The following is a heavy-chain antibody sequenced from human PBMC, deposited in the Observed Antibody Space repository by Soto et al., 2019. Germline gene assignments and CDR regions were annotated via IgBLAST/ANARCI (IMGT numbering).Heavy chain of an antibody. CDR3: AKDSNKYSSSLRGRYFAY. D-gene: IGHD4-4*01. Sequence: GGSLRLSCAASGFPFSSYVMSWVRQAPGKGLEWVSGISGGGSNTFYADSVKGRFTISRDNSKNTLLLQMNSLGAEDTAVYYCAKDSNKYSSSLRGRYFAYSGQGIGVTVSS. CDR1: GFPFSSYV. V-gene: IGHV3-23*01. J-gene: IGHJ4*02. CDR2: ISGGGSNT.